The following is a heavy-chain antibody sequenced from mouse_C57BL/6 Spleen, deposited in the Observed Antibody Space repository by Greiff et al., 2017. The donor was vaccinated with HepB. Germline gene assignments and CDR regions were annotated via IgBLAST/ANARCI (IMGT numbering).Heavy chain of an antibody. J-gene: IGHJ2*01. Sequence: QVQLQQSGAELARPGASVKLSCKASGYTFTSYGISWVKQRTGQGLEWIGEIYPRSGNTYYNEKFKGKATLTADKSSSTAYMELRSLTSDDSAVYFCARRSYGNLPFDYWGQGTTLTASS. CDR1: GYTFTSYG. CDR2: IYPRSGNT. D-gene: IGHD2-1*01. CDR3: ARRSYGNLPFDY. V-gene: IGHV1-81*01.